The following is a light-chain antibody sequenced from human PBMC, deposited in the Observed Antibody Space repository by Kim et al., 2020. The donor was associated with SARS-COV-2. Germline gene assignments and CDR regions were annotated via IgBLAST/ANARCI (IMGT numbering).Light chain of an antibody. CDR2: YDT. J-gene: IGLJ1*01. V-gene: IGLV3-21*04. Sequence: SYELTQPPSVSVAPGKTARITGGGDNIGTKSVHWYQQRPGQAPVLVIYYDTGRPSGIPERFSGSNSGNTATLTLSRVEAGDEADYYCQVWDSISDHHVFGTGTKVTVL. CDR3: QVWDSISDHHV. CDR1: NIGTKS.